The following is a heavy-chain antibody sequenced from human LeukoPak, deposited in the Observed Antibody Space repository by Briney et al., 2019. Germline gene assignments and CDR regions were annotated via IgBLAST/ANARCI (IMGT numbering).Heavy chain of an antibody. V-gene: IGHV3-33*01. D-gene: IGHD3-16*01. CDR1: GFTFSSYG. CDR2: IWYDGSNK. Sequence: PGGSLRLSCAASGFTFSSYGMHWVRQAPGKGLEWVAVIWYDGSNKYYADSAKGRFTISRDNSKNTLYLQMNSLRAEDTAVYYCARDDYVWGSYSPPGYYYGMDVWGQGTTVTVSS. CDR3: ARDDYVWGSYSPPGYYYGMDV. J-gene: IGHJ6*02.